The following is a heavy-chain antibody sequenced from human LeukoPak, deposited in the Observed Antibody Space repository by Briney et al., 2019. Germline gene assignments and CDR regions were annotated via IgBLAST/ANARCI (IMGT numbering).Heavy chain of an antibody. CDR3: AREEGVRQQLEPLDY. J-gene: IGHJ4*02. Sequence: GASVKVSCKASGYTFTSYGISWVRQAPGQGLEWMGWISAYNGNTNYAQKLQGRVTMTTDTSTSTAYMELRSLRSDDTAVYYCAREEGVRQQLEPLDYWGQGTLVTVSS. D-gene: IGHD6-13*01. CDR1: GYTFTSYG. CDR2: ISAYNGNT. V-gene: IGHV1-18*01.